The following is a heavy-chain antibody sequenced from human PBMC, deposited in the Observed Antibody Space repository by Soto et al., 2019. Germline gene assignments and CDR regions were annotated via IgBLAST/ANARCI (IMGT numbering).Heavy chain of an antibody. CDR3: AKDQSDIVVVVAATMAFDI. CDR2: ISGSGGST. D-gene: IGHD2-15*01. J-gene: IGHJ3*02. V-gene: IGHV3-23*01. CDR1: GFTFSSYA. Sequence: EVQLLESGGGLVQPGGSLRLSCAASGFTFSSYAMSWVRQAPGKGLEWVSAISGSGGSTYYADSVKGRFTISRDNSKNTLYLQMNSLRADDTAVYYCAKDQSDIVVVVAATMAFDIWGQGTMVTVSS.